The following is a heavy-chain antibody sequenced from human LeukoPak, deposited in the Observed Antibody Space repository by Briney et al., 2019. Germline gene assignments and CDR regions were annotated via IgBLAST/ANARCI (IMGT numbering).Heavy chain of an antibody. V-gene: IGHV3-30*02. CDR2: IRYDGSNK. J-gene: IGHJ4*02. D-gene: IGHD3-3*01. CDR3: ARGITIFGVVITPPDY. CDR1: GFTFSSYG. Sequence: GGSLRLSCAASGFTFSSYGMHWVRQAPGKGLEWVAFIRYDGSNKYYADSVKGRFTISRDNSKNTLYLQMNSLRAEDTAVYYCARGITIFGVVITPPDYWGQGTLVTVSS.